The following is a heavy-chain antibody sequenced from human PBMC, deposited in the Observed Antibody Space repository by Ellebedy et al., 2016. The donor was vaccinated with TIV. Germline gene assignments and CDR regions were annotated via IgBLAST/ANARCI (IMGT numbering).Heavy chain of an antibody. Sequence: MPSETLSLTCTVYGGSFSGYYWSWIRQPPGKGLEWIGYISYSGTTNYNPSLKSRVTISVDTSRNHFSLRLSSVTAADTAVYYCARVVWQQPVSYAFDIWGQGTMVTVSS. D-gene: IGHD6-13*01. V-gene: IGHV4-59*01. CDR2: ISYSGTT. CDR1: GGSFSGYY. CDR3: ARVVWQQPVSYAFDI. J-gene: IGHJ3*02.